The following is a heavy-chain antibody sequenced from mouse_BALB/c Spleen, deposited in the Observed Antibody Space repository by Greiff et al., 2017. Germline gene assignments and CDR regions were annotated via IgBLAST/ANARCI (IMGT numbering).Heavy chain of an antibody. CDR2: IDTSDSYT. CDR3: ARRKVDGYYEGFDY. Sequence: VQLQQPGAELVMPGASVKMSCKASGYTFTDYWMHWVKQRPGQGLEWIGAIDTSDSYTSYNQKFKGKATLTVDESSSTAYMQLSSLTSEDSAVYYCARRKVDGYYEGFDYWGQGTTLTVSS. CDR1: GYTFTDYW. V-gene: IGHV1-69*01. D-gene: IGHD2-3*01. J-gene: IGHJ2*01.